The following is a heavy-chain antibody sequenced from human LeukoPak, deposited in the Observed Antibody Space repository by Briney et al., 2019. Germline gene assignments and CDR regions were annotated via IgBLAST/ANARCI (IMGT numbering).Heavy chain of an antibody. CDR2: ISYDGSNK. CDR1: GFTFSSCG. Sequence: PGGSLRLSCAASGFTFSSCGMHWVRQAPGKGLEWVAVISYDGSNKYYADSVKGRFTISRDNSKNTLYLQMNSLRAEDTAVYYCAKDLNYDILTGTDYWGQGTLVTVSS. J-gene: IGHJ4*02. V-gene: IGHV3-30*18. D-gene: IGHD3-9*01. CDR3: AKDLNYDILTGTDY.